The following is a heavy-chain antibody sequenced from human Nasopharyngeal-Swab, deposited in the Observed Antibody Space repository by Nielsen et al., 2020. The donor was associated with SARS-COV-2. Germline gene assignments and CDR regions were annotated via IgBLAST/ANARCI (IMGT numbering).Heavy chain of an antibody. CDR2: IYYSGST. V-gene: IGHV4-30-4*01. CDR3: ARDIGTPAYPRYYYYGMGV. Sequence: WLPQPTGKGLEWIGYIYYSGSTYYNPSLKSRVTISEDTSKNQFSLKLSYVTAADTAVHYCARDIGTPAYPRYYYYGMGVWGQGTTVTVSS. D-gene: IGHD1-1*01. J-gene: IGHJ6*02.